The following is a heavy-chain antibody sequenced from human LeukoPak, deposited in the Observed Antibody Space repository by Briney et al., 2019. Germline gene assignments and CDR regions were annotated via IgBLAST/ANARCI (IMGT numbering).Heavy chain of an antibody. J-gene: IGHJ5*02. CDR3: SRVGLWSGLLRDNWFDP. Sequence: PSETLSLTCAVYGGSFSGYYWSWIRQPPGKGLEWIGEINQSGSTNYNPSLERRVTISVGTSKNQFSLKLSSVNGAGTAVYYLSRVGLWSGLLRDNWFDPWGQGTLVTVSS. V-gene: IGHV4-34*01. CDR1: GGSFSGYY. CDR2: INQSGST. D-gene: IGHD3-3*01.